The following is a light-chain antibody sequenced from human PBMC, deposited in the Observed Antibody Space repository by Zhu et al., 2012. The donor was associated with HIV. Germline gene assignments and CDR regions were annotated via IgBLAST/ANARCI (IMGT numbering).Light chain of an antibody. Sequence: EIVMTQSPATLSVSPGERATLSCGASQSVGSELAWYQQKPGQPPRLLIYGASIRATGVPVRFSGSGSGIEFTLTIGRLQSEDFAVYYCQQYNAWPRTFGQGTKLEIK. V-gene: IGKV3-15*01. CDR2: GAS. CDR3: QQYNAWPRT. CDR1: QSVGSE. J-gene: IGKJ2*01.